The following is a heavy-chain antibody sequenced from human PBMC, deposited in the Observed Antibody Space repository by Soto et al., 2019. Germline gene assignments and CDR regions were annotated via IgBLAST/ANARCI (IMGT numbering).Heavy chain of an antibody. V-gene: IGHV6-1*01. Sequence: PSQTLSLTCAISGDSVSSDSAAWNWIRQCPSRGLEWLGRTYYRSQWYNDYAVSVKSRITINPDTSKNQFSLQLNSVTPEDTAVYYCARGPAIAAAGFYYYYGMDVWGQGTTVTVSS. CDR3: ARGPAIAAAGFYYYYGMDV. CDR2: TYYRSQWYN. CDR1: GDSVSSDSAA. D-gene: IGHD6-13*01. J-gene: IGHJ6*02.